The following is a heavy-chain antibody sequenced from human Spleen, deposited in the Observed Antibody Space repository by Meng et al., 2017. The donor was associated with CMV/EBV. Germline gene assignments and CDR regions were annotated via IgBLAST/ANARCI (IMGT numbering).Heavy chain of an antibody. CDR3: ARWVVTGTTDAFDI. CDR1: DYSISSGYY. Sequence: SETLSLTCSVSDYSISSGYYWGWIRQPPGKGLEWIGYIYYSGSTYYNPSLKSRVTISVDTSKNQFSLKLSSVTAADTAVYYCARWVVTGTTDAFDIWGQGTMVTVSS. J-gene: IGHJ3*02. CDR2: IYYSGST. D-gene: IGHD1-7*01. V-gene: IGHV4-38-2*01.